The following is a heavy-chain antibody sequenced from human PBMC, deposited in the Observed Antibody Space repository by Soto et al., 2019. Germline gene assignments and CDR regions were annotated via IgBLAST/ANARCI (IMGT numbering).Heavy chain of an antibody. CDR2: ISGSGGST. J-gene: IGHJ4*02. D-gene: IGHD6-13*01. CDR1: GFTFSSYA. V-gene: IGHV3-23*01. Sequence: PGGSLRLSCAASGFTFSSYAMSWVRQAPGKGLEWVSAISGSGGSTYYADSVKGRFTISRDNSKNTLYMQMNSLRAEDTAVYYCAKDRRAAAGRTGYFDYWGQGTLVTVSS. CDR3: AKDRRAAAGRTGYFDY.